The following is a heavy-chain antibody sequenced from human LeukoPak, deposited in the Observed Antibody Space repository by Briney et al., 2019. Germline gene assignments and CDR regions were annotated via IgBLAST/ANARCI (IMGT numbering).Heavy chain of an antibody. Sequence: GGSLRLSCAASGFTFSSYAMHWVRQAPGKGLEWVAVISYDGSNKYYADSVKGRFTISRDNSKNTLYLQMNSPRAEDTAVYYCARDRGDYFGPLDYWGQGTLVTVSS. CDR3: ARDRGDYFGPLDY. D-gene: IGHD4-17*01. V-gene: IGHV3-30*04. CDR1: GFTFSSYA. J-gene: IGHJ4*02. CDR2: ISYDGSNK.